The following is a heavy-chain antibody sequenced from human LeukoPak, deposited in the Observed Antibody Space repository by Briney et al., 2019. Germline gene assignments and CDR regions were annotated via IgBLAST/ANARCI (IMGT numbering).Heavy chain of an antibody. D-gene: IGHD2-2*01. CDR1: GYTFTSYA. V-gene: IGHV7-4-1*02. J-gene: IGHJ6*03. CDR2: INTNTGNP. CDR3: ARDLIVVVPAAIAHRYYYYYMDV. Sequence: ASVKVSCKASGYTFTSYAMNWVRQAPGQGLEWMGWINTNTGNPTYALGFTGRFVFSLDTSVSTAYLQISSLKAEDTAVYYCARDLIVVVPAAIAHRYYYYYMDVWGKGTTVTVSS.